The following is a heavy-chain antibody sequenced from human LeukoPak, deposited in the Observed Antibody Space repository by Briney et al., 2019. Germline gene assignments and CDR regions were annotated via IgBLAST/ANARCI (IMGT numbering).Heavy chain of an antibody. CDR2: IDHSGST. Sequence: SETLSLTCAVYGGSFSGYYWSWIRQPPGKGLDWIGEIDHSGSTNYNPSLKSRVTISVDTSKNQFSLKLSSVTAADTAVYYCARDVGYSSGWYNFDYWGQGTLVTVSS. V-gene: IGHV4-34*01. J-gene: IGHJ4*02. CDR3: ARDVGYSSGWYNFDY. D-gene: IGHD6-19*01. CDR1: GGSFSGYY.